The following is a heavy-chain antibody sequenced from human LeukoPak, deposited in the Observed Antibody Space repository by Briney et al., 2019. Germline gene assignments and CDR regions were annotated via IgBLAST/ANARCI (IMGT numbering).Heavy chain of an antibody. CDR2: IYPSDSDS. V-gene: IGHV5-51*01. J-gene: IGHJ4*02. Sequence: GESLKISCKGSGYSFTSYWIAWVRQMPGKGLEWMGIIYPSDSDSRYSPPFQGQVTISADKSISTAYLQWSSLKASDTAMYYCARQGYTSSWSDWGQGTLVTVSS. CDR1: GYSFTSYW. CDR3: ARQGYTSSWSD. D-gene: IGHD6-13*01.